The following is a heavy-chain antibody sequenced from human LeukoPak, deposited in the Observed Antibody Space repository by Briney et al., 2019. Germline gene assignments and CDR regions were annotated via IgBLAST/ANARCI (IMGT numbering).Heavy chain of an antibody. CDR3: AKDRKLFGELLASDYFDY. J-gene: IGHJ4*02. CDR2: IRYDGSNK. D-gene: IGHD3-10*01. CDR1: GFTFSSHG. V-gene: IGHV3-30*02. Sequence: GGSLRLSCAASGFTFSSHGMHWVRQAPGKGLEWVAFIRYDGSNKYYADSVKGRFTISRDNSKNTLYLQMNSLRAEDTAVYYCAKDRKLFGELLASDYFDYWGQGTLVTVSS.